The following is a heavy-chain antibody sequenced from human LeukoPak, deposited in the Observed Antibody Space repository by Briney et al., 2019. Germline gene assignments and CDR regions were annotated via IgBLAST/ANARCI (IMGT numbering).Heavy chain of an antibody. J-gene: IGHJ6*02. Sequence: ASVKVSCKASGFTFTSSAVQWVRQARGQRLEWIGWIVVGSGNTNYAQKFQERVTITRDMSTSTAYMELSSLGSEDTAVYYCAAAMGQHLGGMDVWGQGTTVTVSS. D-gene: IGHD6-13*01. CDR3: AAAMGQHLGGMDV. CDR1: GFTFTSSA. V-gene: IGHV1-58*01. CDR2: IVVGSGNT.